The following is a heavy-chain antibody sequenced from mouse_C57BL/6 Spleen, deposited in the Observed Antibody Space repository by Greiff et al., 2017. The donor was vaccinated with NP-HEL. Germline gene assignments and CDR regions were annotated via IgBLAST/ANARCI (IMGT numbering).Heavy chain of an antibody. CDR3: TYITTVVDWFAY. D-gene: IGHD1-1*01. CDR1: GFNIKDDY. Sequence: VQLQQSGAELVRPGASVKLSCTASGFNIKDDYMHWVKQRPEQGLEWIGWIDPENGDTEYASKFQGKATITADTASNTAYLQLSSLTSEDTAVCYCTYITTVVDWFAYWGQGTLVTVSA. J-gene: IGHJ3*01. V-gene: IGHV14-4*01. CDR2: IDPENGDT.